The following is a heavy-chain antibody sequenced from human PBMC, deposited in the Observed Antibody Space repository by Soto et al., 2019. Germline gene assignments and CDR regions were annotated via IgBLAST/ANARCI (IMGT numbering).Heavy chain of an antibody. Sequence: QVQLVQSGAEVKKPGASVKVSCKTSGYTFSNYGIAWVRQAPGQGLEWMGWISVYSYNTNYAQKLQGRVTMTRDISTRTAYMELRSLISDDTAVYYCARGGGYSGSGTYPFDYWGQGTLVTVSS. V-gene: IGHV1-18*01. J-gene: IGHJ4*02. CDR1: GYTFSNYG. CDR2: ISVYSYNT. D-gene: IGHD3-10*01. CDR3: ARGGGYSGSGTYPFDY.